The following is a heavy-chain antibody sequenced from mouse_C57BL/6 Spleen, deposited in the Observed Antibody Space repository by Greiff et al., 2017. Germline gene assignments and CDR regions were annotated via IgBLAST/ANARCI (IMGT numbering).Heavy chain of an antibody. J-gene: IGHJ2*01. CDR1: GYSFTSYY. CDR2: IYPGSGNT. Sequence: QVQLKQSGPELVKPGASVKISCKASGYSFTSYYIHWVKQRPGQGLEWIGWIYPGSGNTKYNEKFKGKATLTADTASSTAYIQLSSLTSEDSAVYYCARRDYFDYWGQGTTLTVSS. CDR3: ARRDYFDY. V-gene: IGHV1-66*01.